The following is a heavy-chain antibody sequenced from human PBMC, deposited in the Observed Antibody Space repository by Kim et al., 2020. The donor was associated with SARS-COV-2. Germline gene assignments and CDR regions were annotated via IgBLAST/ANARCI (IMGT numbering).Heavy chain of an antibody. CDR2: GST. J-gene: IGHJ4*02. D-gene: IGHD3-9*01. V-gene: IGHV4-39*01. CDR3: ARLDDTGDY. Sequence: GSTYYNPSLKSRVTISVDTSKNQFSLKLSSVTAADTAVYYCARLDDTGDYWGQGTLVTVSS.